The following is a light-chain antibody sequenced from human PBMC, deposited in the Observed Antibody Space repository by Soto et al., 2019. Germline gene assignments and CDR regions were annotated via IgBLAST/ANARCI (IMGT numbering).Light chain of an antibody. V-gene: IGKV3-20*01. CDR1: QSIRSY. CDR3: QQYSSSPWT. Sequence: EIVLTQSPGTLSLSPAERATLSCRASQSIRSYLAWYQQKPGQPPRLLIYGASSRATGIPDRFSGGGSGTDFTLTISRLEPADFAVFYCQQYSSSPWTFGQGTKVEIK. CDR2: GAS. J-gene: IGKJ1*01.